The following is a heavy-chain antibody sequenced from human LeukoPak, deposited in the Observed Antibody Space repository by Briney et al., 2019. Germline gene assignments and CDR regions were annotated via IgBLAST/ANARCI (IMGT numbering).Heavy chain of an antibody. V-gene: IGHV3-30*18. CDR3: AKDQDSYGLDF. CDR1: GFTISSYG. CDR2: TPYDGSHK. J-gene: IGHJ4*02. D-gene: IGHD5-18*01. Sequence: GSLRLSCAASGFTISSYGMHWVRQAPGKGLEWVAVTPYDGSHKNYADSVKGRFTISRDNSKNTLELQMSSLRAEDTAVYYCAKDQDSYGLDFWGQGTLVTVSS.